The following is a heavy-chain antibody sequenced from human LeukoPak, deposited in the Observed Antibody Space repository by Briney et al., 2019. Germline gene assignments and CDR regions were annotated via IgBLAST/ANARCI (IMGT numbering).Heavy chain of an antibody. J-gene: IGHJ4*02. Sequence: SETLSLTCTLSGDSTNTYFWSWIRQSPGKGLEWIGYIYYTGTTNYNPSLKSRVTISVDTSKYQFSLKVNSVTAADTGVYYCASKSTDHGELRFDYWGQGTLVTVSS. V-gene: IGHV4-59*01. CDR2: IYYTGTT. CDR3: ASKSTDHGELRFDY. D-gene: IGHD4-17*01. CDR1: GDSTNTYF.